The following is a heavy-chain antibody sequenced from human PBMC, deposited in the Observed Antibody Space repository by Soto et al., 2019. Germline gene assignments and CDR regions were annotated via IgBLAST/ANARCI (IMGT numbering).Heavy chain of an antibody. J-gene: IGHJ5*02. CDR1: GYSFTSYG. CDR2: INVNNGNT. D-gene: IGHD5-12*01. CDR3: ATSYDSGFDP. Sequence: QIQLVQSGAEVKKPGASVKVSCKASGYSFTSYGVSWVRQAPGQGLEWMGWINVNNGNTNYAQKFQGRVTMTTDTSTSTAYVELRSLRSDDTAVYYCATSYDSGFDPWGQGTLVTVSS. V-gene: IGHV1-18*04.